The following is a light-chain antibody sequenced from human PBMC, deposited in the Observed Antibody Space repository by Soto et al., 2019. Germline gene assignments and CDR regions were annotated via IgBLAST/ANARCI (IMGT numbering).Light chain of an antibody. CDR2: GAS. Sequence: EIVLTQSPGTLSMSPGERTTLSCRTSMSISSNYLAWYQQKPGQAPRLLIYGASSRATGIPDRFSGSGSGTDFTLTISTLEAEDFAVYYCQQYGSSPRTFGQGTKVEFK. V-gene: IGKV3-20*01. J-gene: IGKJ1*01. CDR3: QQYGSSPRT. CDR1: MSISSNY.